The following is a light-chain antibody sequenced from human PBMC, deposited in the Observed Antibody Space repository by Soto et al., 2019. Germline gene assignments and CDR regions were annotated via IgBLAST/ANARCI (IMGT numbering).Light chain of an antibody. Sequence: EIVMTQSPATLSVSPGERGTLSCRASQSVGTNLAWYQHKPGQAPRLLIHGASTRATGIPDRFSGSGSGTEFTLTISSLQSEDSAVYYCQQYTNWPLTFGGGTKVDIK. CDR2: GAS. J-gene: IGKJ4*01. CDR1: QSVGTN. CDR3: QQYTNWPLT. V-gene: IGKV3-15*01.